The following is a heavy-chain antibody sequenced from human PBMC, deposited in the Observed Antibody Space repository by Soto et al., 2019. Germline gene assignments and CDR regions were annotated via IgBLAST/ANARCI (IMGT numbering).Heavy chain of an antibody. CDR2: IYYSGST. CDR1: GGSISSYY. J-gene: IGHJ6*02. V-gene: IGHV4-59*01. D-gene: IGHD6-13*01. Sequence: PSETLSLTCTVSGGSISSYYWGWIRQPPGKGLEWIGYIYYSGSTNYNPSLKSRVTISVDTSKNQFSLKLSSVTAADTAVYYCARDLRGIAAAGRYYYYGMDVWGQGTTVTVSS. CDR3: ARDLRGIAAAGRYYYYGMDV.